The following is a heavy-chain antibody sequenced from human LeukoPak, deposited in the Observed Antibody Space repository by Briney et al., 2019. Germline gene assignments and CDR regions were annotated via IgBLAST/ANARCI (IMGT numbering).Heavy chain of an antibody. V-gene: IGHV4-34*01. D-gene: IGHD3-22*01. CDR1: GGSISSYY. CDR3: ARNDPTVLYDSSSYYYSWFDP. CDR2: INHSGST. J-gene: IGHJ5*02. Sequence: PSETLSLTCTVSGGSISSYYWSWIRQPPGKGLEWIGEINHSGSTNYNPSLKSRVTISVDTSKNQFSLKLSSVTAADTAVYYCARNDPTVLYDSSSYYYSWFDPWGQGTLVTVSS.